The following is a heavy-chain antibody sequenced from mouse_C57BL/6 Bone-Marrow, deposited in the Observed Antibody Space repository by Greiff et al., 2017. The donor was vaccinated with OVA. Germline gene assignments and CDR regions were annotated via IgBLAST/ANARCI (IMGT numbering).Heavy chain of an antibody. J-gene: IGHJ1*03. D-gene: IGHD1-1*01. V-gene: IGHV1-61*01. CDR2: IYPSDSET. CDR3: ASGYGSSYGYFDV. Sequence: QVQLQQPGAELVRPGSSVKLSCKASGYTFTSYWMDWVKQRPGQGLEWIGNIYPSDSETHYNQKFKDKATLTVDKSSSTAYMQLSSLTSEDSAVYYCASGYGSSYGYFDVGHRDHGHRLL. CDR1: GYTFTSYW.